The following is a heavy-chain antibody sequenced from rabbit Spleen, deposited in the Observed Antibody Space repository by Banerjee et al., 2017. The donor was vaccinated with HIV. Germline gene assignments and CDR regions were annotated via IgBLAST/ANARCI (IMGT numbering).Heavy chain of an antibody. CDR2: IYTGNGYT. CDR1: GLDFSSSYY. J-gene: IGHJ4*01. CDR3: ARDLAGAIGWNFNL. D-gene: IGHD4-1*01. V-gene: IGHV1S40*01. Sequence: QSLEESGGDLVKPGASLTLTCTASGLDFSSSYYMCWVRQAPGKGLEWIGCIYTGNGYTAYASWAKGRFTISRTSSTTVTLQMTSLAAADTATYFCARDLAGAIGWNFNLWGPGTLVTVS.